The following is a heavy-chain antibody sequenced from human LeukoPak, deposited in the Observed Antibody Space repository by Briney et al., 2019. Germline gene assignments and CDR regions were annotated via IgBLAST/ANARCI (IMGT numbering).Heavy chain of an antibody. CDR1: GFIFSNSW. CDR2: INQDGSDQ. D-gene: IGHD3-9*01. J-gene: IGHJ4*02. Sequence: GGSLRLSCAASGFIFSNSWMNWVRQAPGKGLEWVANINQDGSDQYYVDSVKGRYTISRDNAKNSLYLQMNSLRAEDTALYYCARGRSYYDILTGYTPDYWGQGTLVTVSS. CDR3: ARGRSYYDILTGYTPDY. V-gene: IGHV3-7*03.